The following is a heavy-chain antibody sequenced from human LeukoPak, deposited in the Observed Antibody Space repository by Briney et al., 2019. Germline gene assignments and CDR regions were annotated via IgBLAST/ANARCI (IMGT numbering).Heavy chain of an antibody. CDR2: ISANNGNT. V-gene: IGHV1-18*01. D-gene: IGHD3-22*01. CDR3: ARVGYDSSGYYFDY. CDR1: GYTFSSYG. Sequence: VSVKVSCKASGYTFSSYGISWVRQAPGQGLDWMGWISANNGNTNYAQKLQGRVTMTTDTSTSTAYMELRSLRSDDTAVYYCARVGYDSSGYYFDYWGQGTLVTVSS. J-gene: IGHJ4*02.